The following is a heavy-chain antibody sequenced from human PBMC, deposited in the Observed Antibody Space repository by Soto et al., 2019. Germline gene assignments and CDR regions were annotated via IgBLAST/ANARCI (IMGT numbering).Heavy chain of an antibody. Sequence: LRLSCAASGFTFSDYYMSWIRQAPGKGLEWVSYISSSGSTIYYADSVKGRFTISRDNAKNSLYLQMNSLRAEDTAVYYCARDLLYYYDSSGYFDYWGQGTLVTVSS. V-gene: IGHV3-11*01. CDR1: GFTFSDYY. J-gene: IGHJ4*02. CDR3: ARDLLYYYDSSGYFDY. CDR2: ISSSGSTI. D-gene: IGHD3-22*01.